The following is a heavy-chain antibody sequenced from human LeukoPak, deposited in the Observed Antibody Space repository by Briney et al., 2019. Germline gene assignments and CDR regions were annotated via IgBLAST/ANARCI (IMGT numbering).Heavy chain of an antibody. CDR3: ARGFRIVGAHNWFDP. D-gene: IGHD1-26*01. CDR1: GYTFTGYY. Sequence: ASVKVSCKASGYTFTGYYMHWVRQAPGQGLEWMGRINPNSGGTSYAKKFQGRVTMTRDTSISTAYMELSRLRSDDTAVYYCARGFRIVGAHNWFDPWGQGTLVTVSS. J-gene: IGHJ5*02. CDR2: INPNSGGT. V-gene: IGHV1-2*06.